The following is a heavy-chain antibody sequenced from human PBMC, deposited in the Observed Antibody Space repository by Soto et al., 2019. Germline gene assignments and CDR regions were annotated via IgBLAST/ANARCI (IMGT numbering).Heavy chain of an antibody. CDR2: FDPEDGET. V-gene: IGHV1-24*01. CDR3: ATAGWRGRVWGVLTYYYGMDV. Sequence: ASVKVSCKVSGYTLTELSMHWVRQAPGKGLEWMGGFDPEDGETIYAQKFQGRVTMTEDTSTDTAYMELSSLRSEDTGVYYCATAGWRGRVWGVLTYYYGMDVWGQGTTVTVSS. J-gene: IGHJ6*02. D-gene: IGHD3-10*01. CDR1: GYTLTELS.